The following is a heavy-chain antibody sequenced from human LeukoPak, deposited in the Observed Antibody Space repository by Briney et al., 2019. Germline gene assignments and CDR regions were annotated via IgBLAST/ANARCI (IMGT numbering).Heavy chain of an antibody. CDR3: NWAFNSYGWLAFDY. V-gene: IGHV3-23*01. CDR2: ISGSGGST. D-gene: IGHD5-18*01. Sequence: QAGGSLRLSCAASGFTFSSYAMSWVRQAPGKGLEWVSAISGSGGSTYYADSVKGRFTISRDNSKNTLYLQMNSLRAEDTAVYYCNWAFNSYGWLAFDYWGQGTLVTVSS. CDR1: GFTFSSYA. J-gene: IGHJ4*02.